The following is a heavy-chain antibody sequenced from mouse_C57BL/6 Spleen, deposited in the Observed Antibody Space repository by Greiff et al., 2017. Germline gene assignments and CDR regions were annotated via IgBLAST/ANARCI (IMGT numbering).Heavy chain of an antibody. D-gene: IGHD2-5*01. CDR2: INPNNGGT. Sequence: EVQLQQSGPELVKPGASVKIPCKASGYTFTDYNMDWVKQSHGKSLEWIGDINPNNGGTIYNQKFKGKATLTVDKSSSTAYMELRSLTSEDTAVYYCEREADSNWGAWFAYWGQGTLVTVSA. J-gene: IGHJ3*01. CDR3: EREADSNWGAWFAY. CDR1: GYTFTDYN. V-gene: IGHV1-18*01.